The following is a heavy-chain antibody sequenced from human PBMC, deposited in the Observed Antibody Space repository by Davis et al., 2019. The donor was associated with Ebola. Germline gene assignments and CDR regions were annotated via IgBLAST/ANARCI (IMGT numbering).Heavy chain of an antibody. CDR1: GLTASNLY. Sequence: PGGSLRLSCAVSGLTASNLYLNWVRQAPGKGLEWVGRTKNKADGYATEYAASVKGRFTISRDESKNSVYLQMNSLKTEDTAMYYCATEGRNSGPDFDCWGQGTLVTVSS. D-gene: IGHD1-26*01. V-gene: IGHV3-72*01. CDR2: TKNKADGYAT. CDR3: ATEGRNSGPDFDC. J-gene: IGHJ4*02.